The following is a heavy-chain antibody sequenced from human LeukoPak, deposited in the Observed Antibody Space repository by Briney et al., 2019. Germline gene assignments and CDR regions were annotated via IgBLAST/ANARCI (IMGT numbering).Heavy chain of an antibody. Sequence: SETLSLTCAVSGGSISSSNWWSWVRQPPGKGLEWIGEIYHSGSTNYNPSLKSRVTISVDTSKNQFSLKLSSVTAADTAVYYCAREADSSSWYGDVWGKGTTVTISS. J-gene: IGHJ6*04. CDR1: GGSISSSNW. D-gene: IGHD6-13*01. V-gene: IGHV4-4*02. CDR3: AREADSSSWYGDV. CDR2: IYHSGST.